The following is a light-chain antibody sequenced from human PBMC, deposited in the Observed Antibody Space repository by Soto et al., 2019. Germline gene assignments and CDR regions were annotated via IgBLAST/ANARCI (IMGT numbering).Light chain of an antibody. Sequence: QSALTQPASVSGSPGQSITISCTGTTSDIGGYNYVSWYQQHPGKAPKLMIYDVTRRPSGVSNRFSGSKSGNTASLTISGLQAEDEADYYCSSEISSSAPYVFGTGTKLTVL. CDR1: TSDIGGYNY. J-gene: IGLJ1*01. CDR2: DVT. V-gene: IGLV2-14*01. CDR3: SSEISSSAPYV.